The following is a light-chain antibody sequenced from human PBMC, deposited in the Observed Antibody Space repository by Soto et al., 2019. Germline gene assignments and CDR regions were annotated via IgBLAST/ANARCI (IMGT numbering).Light chain of an antibody. J-gene: IGLJ1*01. Sequence: QSVLTQPRSVSGSPGQSVTISCTGTSSDVGGYNYVSWYQQHPGKAPKLMIYGVSERPSGVPDRFSGSKSGNTASLTISGLQAEDEADYYCVAWDDSLSGYVFGTGTKLTVL. CDR3: VAWDDSLSGYV. V-gene: IGLV2-11*01. CDR2: GVS. CDR1: SSDVGGYNY.